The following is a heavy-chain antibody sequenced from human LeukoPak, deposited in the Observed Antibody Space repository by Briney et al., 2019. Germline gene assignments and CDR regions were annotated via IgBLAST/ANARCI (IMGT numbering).Heavy chain of an antibody. CDR1: GFTFSSHV. V-gene: IGHV3-23*01. J-gene: IGHJ4*02. CDR3: ARYSSSSGPIDY. D-gene: IGHD6-6*01. CDR2: ISGSSGST. Sequence: GGSLRLSCAASGFTFSSHVMNWVRQPPGKGLEWVSAISGSSGSTYYADSVKGRFTISRDNSKNTLYVQMNSLRAEDTAVYYCARYSSSSGPIDYWGQGTLVTVSS.